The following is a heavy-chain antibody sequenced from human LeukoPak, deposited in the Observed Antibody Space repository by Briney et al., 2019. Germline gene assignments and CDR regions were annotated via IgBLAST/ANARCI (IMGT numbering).Heavy chain of an antibody. J-gene: IGHJ6*04. CDR2: MNPNSGNT. Sequence: ASVKVSCKGSGYTFTSYDINWVRQGTGQGLGWMGWMNPNSGNTGYAQKVQGRVTMTRNTSISTAYMELSSLRSEDTAVYYCAREFYSSGVDVWGKGTTVTISS. CDR3: AREFYSSGVDV. CDR1: GYTFTSYD. D-gene: IGHD6-19*01. V-gene: IGHV1-8*01.